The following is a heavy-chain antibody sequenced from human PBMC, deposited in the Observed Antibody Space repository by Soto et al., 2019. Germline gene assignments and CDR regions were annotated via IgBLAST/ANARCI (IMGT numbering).Heavy chain of an antibody. Sequence: SETLSLTCTVSGGSISSYYWSWIRQPPGKGLEWIGYIYYSGSTNYNPSLKSRVTISVDTSKNQFSLKLSSVTAADTAVYYCARHVPHEVVPAAIEYWGQGTLVTVSS. CDR1: GGSISSYY. CDR2: IYYSGST. CDR3: ARHVPHEVVPAAIEY. V-gene: IGHV4-59*08. D-gene: IGHD2-2*01. J-gene: IGHJ4*02.